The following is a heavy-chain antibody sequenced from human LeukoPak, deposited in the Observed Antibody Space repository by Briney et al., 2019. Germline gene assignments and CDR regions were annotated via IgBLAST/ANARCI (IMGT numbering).Heavy chain of an antibody. CDR3: ATVGGSCASSNCYAYFDY. CDR2: ITDSGGDT. D-gene: IGHD2-2*01. CDR1: GFTFSSYA. V-gene: IGHV3-23*01. J-gene: IGHJ4*02. Sequence: GGSLRLSCAASGFTFSSYAMHWVRQAPGKGPEWVSIITDSGGDTFYANPVKGRFTISRDTSINTLYLQMNSLGVDDTAVYYCATVGGSCASSNCYAYFDYWRLGTLVTVSS.